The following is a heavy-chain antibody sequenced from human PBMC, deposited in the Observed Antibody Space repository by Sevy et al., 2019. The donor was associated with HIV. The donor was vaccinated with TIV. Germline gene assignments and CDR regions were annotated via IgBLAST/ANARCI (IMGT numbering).Heavy chain of an antibody. Sequence: SETLSLTCAVHDGSFSGYYWNWIRQLPGKGLEWIGEINESGITYYNPSLKSRVTITVDTSKKQFSLKLNSVTAVDSAVYFCARSPPVVVVPGSPSWFDPWGQGTLVTVSS. CDR3: ARSPPVVVVPGSPSWFDP. D-gene: IGHD2-2*01. V-gene: IGHV4-34*01. CDR1: DGSFSGYY. J-gene: IGHJ5*02. CDR2: INESGIT.